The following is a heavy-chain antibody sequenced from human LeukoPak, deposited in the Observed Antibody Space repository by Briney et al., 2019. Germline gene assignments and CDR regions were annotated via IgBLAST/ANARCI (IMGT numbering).Heavy chain of an antibody. Sequence: GTSLRLSCAASGFTFSNYAMHWVRQAPGKGLEWVAVISYNGRNNNYADSVKGRFSISRDNSKNTLSLQMNSLRVEDTAIYYCARDGDAYGAFDVWGQGTMVTVPS. CDR2: ISYNGRNN. D-gene: IGHD5-24*01. CDR1: GFTFSNYA. J-gene: IGHJ3*01. V-gene: IGHV3-30*04. CDR3: ARDGDAYGAFDV.